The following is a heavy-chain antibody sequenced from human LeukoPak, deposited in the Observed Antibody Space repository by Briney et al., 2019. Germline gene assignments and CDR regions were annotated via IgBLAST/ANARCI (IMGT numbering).Heavy chain of an antibody. Sequence: PGGSLRLSCAASGLTFSSYWMSWVRQAPGKGLEWVADIKQDGSEKNYVDSVKGRFTISRDNAKNSLYLQMNSLRAEDTAVYYCARAIGIWSGYSYWGQGTLVTVSS. J-gene: IGHJ4*02. D-gene: IGHD3-3*01. CDR2: IKQDGSEK. V-gene: IGHV3-7*01. CDR1: GLTFSSYW. CDR3: ARAIGIWSGYSY.